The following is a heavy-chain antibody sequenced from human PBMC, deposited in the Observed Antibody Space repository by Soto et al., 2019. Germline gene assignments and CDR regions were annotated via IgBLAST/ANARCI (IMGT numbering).Heavy chain of an antibody. CDR1: GFSLRTSGVG. CDR3: AKSGSSGWYGWFDP. D-gene: IGHD6-19*01. Sequence: SGPTLVNPTQTLTLTCIFSGFSLRTSGVGVGWIRQPPGKALEWLGFIYWNDDKRYSPSLKSRLNITKDTSKNQVVLTMTNMDSVDTATYYCAKSGSSGWYGWFDPWGQGTLVTVSS. J-gene: IGHJ5*02. V-gene: IGHV2-5*01. CDR2: IYWNDDK.